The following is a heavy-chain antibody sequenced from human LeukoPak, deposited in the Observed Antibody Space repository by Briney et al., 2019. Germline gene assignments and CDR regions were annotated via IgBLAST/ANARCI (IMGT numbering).Heavy chain of an antibody. V-gene: IGHV3-48*03. CDR2: ISSSGSTI. D-gene: IGHD5-18*01. CDR3: ARVDTAMAVPFDY. Sequence: PGGSLRLSCAASGFTFSSYEMNWVRQPPGKGLEWVSYISSSGSTIYYADSVKGRFTISRDNAKNSLYLQMNSLRAEDTAVYYCARVDTAMAVPFDYWGQGTLVTVSS. J-gene: IGHJ4*02. CDR1: GFTFSSYE.